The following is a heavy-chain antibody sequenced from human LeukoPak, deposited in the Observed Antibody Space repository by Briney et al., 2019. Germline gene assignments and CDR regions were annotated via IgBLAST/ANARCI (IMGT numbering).Heavy chain of an antibody. Sequence: SETLSLTCAVYGGSFSGYYWSWIRQPPGKGLEWIGEINHSGSTNYNPSLKSQVTISVDTSKNQFSLKLSSVTAADTAVYYCAREGRGSIRYWGQGTLVTVSS. D-gene: IGHD2-2*02. CDR1: GGSFSGYY. CDR3: AREGRGSIRY. J-gene: IGHJ4*02. V-gene: IGHV4-34*01. CDR2: INHSGST.